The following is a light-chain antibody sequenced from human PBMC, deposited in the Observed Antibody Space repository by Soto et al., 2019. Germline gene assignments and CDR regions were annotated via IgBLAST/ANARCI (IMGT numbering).Light chain of an antibody. CDR3: QQYGSSPYT. CDR2: GAS. CDR1: QSVSSNY. J-gene: IGKJ2*01. V-gene: IGKV3-20*01. Sequence: ENVLTQSPGTLSLSPGERVTLSCRASQSVSSNYLAWYQQKPGQAPRLLIYGASVRATGIPDRFSGSGSGTDFNLTISRLEPEDFAVYYCQQYGSSPYTFGQGTKLEIK.